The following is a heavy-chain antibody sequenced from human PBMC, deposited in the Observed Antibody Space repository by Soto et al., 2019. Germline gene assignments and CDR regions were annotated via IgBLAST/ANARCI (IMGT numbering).Heavy chain of an antibody. CDR3: AKRLFYASGSLDF. Sequence: GGSLRLSCVASGFTFSSYYMNWVRQAPGKGLEWVSVISVSGDITYYADSVKGRFTISRDNSKNTLYLQMNNLGAEDTAVYYCAKRLFYASGSLDFWGQGTLVTVSS. V-gene: IGHV3-23*01. J-gene: IGHJ4*02. D-gene: IGHD3-10*01. CDR2: ISVSGDIT. CDR1: GFTFSSYY.